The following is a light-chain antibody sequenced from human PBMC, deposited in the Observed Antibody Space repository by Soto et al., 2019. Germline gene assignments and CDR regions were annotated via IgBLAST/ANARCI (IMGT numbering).Light chain of an antibody. CDR3: QQSYSTPRT. Sequence: DIQMTQSPSSLSASVGDRVTITCRASQSISNYLNWYQQKPGKAPKLMMYAASSLQSGGPSRFGGSRSGTHFTLDISSLQPEDFATYYCQQSYSTPRTFRQRTKVEIK. J-gene: IGKJ1*01. CDR2: AAS. V-gene: IGKV1-39*01. CDR1: QSISNY.